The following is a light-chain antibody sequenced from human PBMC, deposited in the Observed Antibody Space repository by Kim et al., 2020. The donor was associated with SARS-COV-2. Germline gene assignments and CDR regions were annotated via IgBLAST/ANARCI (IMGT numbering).Light chain of an antibody. CDR2: GAS. V-gene: IGKV3-15*01. Sequence: SPGERATLSCRASRSVSTNLAWYQQKPGQAPRLLMYGASTRAIGIPARFSGSGSGTEFNLTISSLQSEDFAVYYCQQYNNWPPLTFGGGTKVDIK. CDR3: QQYNNWPPLT. J-gene: IGKJ4*01. CDR1: RSVSTN.